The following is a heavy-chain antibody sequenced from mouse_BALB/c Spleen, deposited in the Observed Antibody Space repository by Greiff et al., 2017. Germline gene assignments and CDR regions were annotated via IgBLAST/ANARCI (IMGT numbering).Heavy chain of an antibody. V-gene: IGHV1-74*01. CDR2: IHPSDSET. CDR1: GYSFTSYW. D-gene: IGHD1-1*01. CDR3: ARDYGSSYYFDD. Sequence: QVQLQQPGAELVRPGASVKLSCKASGYSFTSYWMNWVKQRPGQGLEWIGMIHPSDSETRLNQKFKGKATLTADKSYSTAYMQLSSLTSDDSAVYFCARDYGSSYYFDDWGQGTTLTVSS. J-gene: IGHJ2*01.